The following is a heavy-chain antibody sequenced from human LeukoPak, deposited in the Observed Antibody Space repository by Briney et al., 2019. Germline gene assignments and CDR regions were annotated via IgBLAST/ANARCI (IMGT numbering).Heavy chain of an antibody. J-gene: IGHJ3*02. CDR3: AKAPIRYNWNDEDDI. CDR2: ISGSGGST. D-gene: IGHD1-20*01. V-gene: IGHV3-23*01. CDR1: GFTFSSYA. Sequence: GGSLRLSCAASGFTFSSYAMSWVRQAPGKGVEGVSAISGSGGSTYYADSVKGRFTISRDNSKNTLYLQMNSLRAEDTAVYYCAKAPIRYNWNDEDDIWGQGTMVTVSS.